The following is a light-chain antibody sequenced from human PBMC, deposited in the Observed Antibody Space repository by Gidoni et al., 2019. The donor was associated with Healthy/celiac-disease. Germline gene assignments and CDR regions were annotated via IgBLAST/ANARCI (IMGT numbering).Light chain of an antibody. J-gene: IGLJ2*01. CDR3: CSYAGSYTL. V-gene: IGLV2-11*01. CDR2: DVS. Sequence: QSALTQPRSVSGSTGQSVTISCTGTSSDVGGYNYVSWYQQHPGKAPKLMIYDVSKRPSGVPDRFSCSKSGNTASLTLSGLQAEDEADYYCCSYAGSYTLFGGGTKLTVL. CDR1: SSDVGGYNY.